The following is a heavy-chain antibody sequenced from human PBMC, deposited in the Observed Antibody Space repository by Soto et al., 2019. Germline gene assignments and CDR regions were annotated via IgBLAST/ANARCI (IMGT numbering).Heavy chain of an antibody. CDR2: TGRSLYPI. D-gene: IGHD3-3*01. V-gene: IGHV3-11*01. Sequence: HVQLVESGGGLVEPGGSLRLSCAASGFSFSDYYVNWIRQAPGKGLEWISYTGRSLYPIYYADSVKGRFSISRDSAKNSVFLQMNSLRAEDTAVYSCARGNRSFWNGYYRRYDYYAMDVWGRGTTVIVSS. CDR3: ARGNRSFWNGYYRRYDYYAMDV. CDR1: GFSFSDYY. J-gene: IGHJ6*02.